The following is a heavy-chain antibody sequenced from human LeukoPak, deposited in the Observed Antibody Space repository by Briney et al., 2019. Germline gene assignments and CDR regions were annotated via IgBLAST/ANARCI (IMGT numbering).Heavy chain of an antibody. D-gene: IGHD3-9*01. CDR1: GYTITNYD. CDR2: ISPYNDNT. CDR3: ARQQGFEFDWDSSDAFDI. V-gene: IGHV1-18*01. Sequence: ASVKVSCKASGYTITNYDISWVRQAPGQGLEWMGWISPYNDNTDYAQKVQGRVTMTTDTSTNTAYMELRSLRSDDTAVYYCARQQGFEFDWDSSDAFDIWGQGTMVTVSS. J-gene: IGHJ3*02.